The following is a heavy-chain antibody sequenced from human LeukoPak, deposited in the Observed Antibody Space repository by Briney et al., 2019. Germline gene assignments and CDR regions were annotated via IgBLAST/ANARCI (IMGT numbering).Heavy chain of an antibody. D-gene: IGHD6-19*01. CDR1: EFPFSSYG. J-gene: IGHJ4*02. V-gene: IGHV3-33*03. CDR2: IWHDGSYK. Sequence: GGSLILSCAASEFPFSSYGMHWVRQAPGKGLEWVAVIWHDGSYKYYADSVKGRFTISRDNSKNTLYLQMNSLRAEDTAVYFCASGDYSSGWKLDYWGQGTLVTVSS. CDR3: ASGDYSSGWKLDY.